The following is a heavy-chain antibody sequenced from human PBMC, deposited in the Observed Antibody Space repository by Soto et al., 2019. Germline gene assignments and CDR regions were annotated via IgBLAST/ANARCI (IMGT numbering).Heavy chain of an antibody. V-gene: IGHV4-59*08. D-gene: IGHD2-21*01. Sequence: QVQLQESGPGLVKPSETLSLTCTVSGGSISSYYWSWIRQPPGKGLEWIGSIYYSGNTNYSPSLKSRVTISVDTSKNQFSLNLYSVTAADTAVYYCAGLSTISAFDIWGQGTAVT. CDR1: GGSISSYY. J-gene: IGHJ3*02. CDR3: AGLSTISAFDI. CDR2: IYYSGNT.